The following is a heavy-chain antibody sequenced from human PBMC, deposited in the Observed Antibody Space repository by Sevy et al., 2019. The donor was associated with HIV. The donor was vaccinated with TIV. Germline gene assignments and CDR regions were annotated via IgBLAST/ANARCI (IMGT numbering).Heavy chain of an antibody. CDR3: AKGPLGGYYYDSSGPIDY. D-gene: IGHD3-22*01. CDR1: GFTFSSYA. CDR2: ISGSGGST. Sequence: GGSLRLSCAASGFTFSSYAMSWVRQAPGKGLEWVSAISGSGGSTYYADSVKGRFTISRDNSKNTRYLQMNSLRAEDTAVYYCAKGPLGGYYYDSSGPIDYWGQGTLVTVSS. J-gene: IGHJ4*02. V-gene: IGHV3-23*01.